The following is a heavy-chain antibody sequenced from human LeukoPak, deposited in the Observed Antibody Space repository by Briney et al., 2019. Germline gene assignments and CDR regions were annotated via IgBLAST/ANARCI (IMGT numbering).Heavy chain of an antibody. Sequence: QTLSLTCTFSGFSLITSGKCVTWIRQPPGKALEWLARIDWDDDKYYSTSLKTRLTISKDTSKNQVVLTMTNMDPVDTATYFCARHYYGSGSFDYWGQGTLVTVSS. CDR3: ARHYYGSGSFDY. CDR1: GFSLITSGKC. J-gene: IGHJ4*02. CDR2: IDWDDDK. V-gene: IGHV2-70*11. D-gene: IGHD3-10*01.